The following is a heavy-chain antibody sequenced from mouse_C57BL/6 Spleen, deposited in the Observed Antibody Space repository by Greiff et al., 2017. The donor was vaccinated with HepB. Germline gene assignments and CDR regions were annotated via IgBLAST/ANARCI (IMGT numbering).Heavy chain of an antibody. Sequence: EVQGVESGGGLVKPGGSLKLSCAASGFTFSSYAMSWVRQTPEKRLEWVATISDGGSYTYYPDNVKGRFTISRDNAKNNLYLQMSHLKSEDTAMYYCARDLGPDWYFDVWGTGTTVTVSS. D-gene: IGHD4-1*01. CDR1: GFTFSSYA. V-gene: IGHV5-4*01. CDR2: ISDGGSYT. CDR3: ARDLGPDWYFDV. J-gene: IGHJ1*03.